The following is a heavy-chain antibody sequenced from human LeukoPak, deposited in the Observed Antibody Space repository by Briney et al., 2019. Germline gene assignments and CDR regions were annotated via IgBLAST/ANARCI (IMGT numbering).Heavy chain of an antibody. D-gene: IGHD3-3*01. CDR2: IYYSGST. Sequence: PSQTLSLTCTVSGGSISSGDYYWSWIRQPPGKGLEWIGYIYYSGSTYYNPSLKSRVTISVDTSKNQFSLKLSSVTAADTAVYYCARVVTIFGVVIPSDYYYYMDVWGKGTTVTVSS. V-gene: IGHV4-30-4*08. CDR1: GGSISSGDYY. CDR3: ARVVTIFGVVIPSDYYYYMDV. J-gene: IGHJ6*03.